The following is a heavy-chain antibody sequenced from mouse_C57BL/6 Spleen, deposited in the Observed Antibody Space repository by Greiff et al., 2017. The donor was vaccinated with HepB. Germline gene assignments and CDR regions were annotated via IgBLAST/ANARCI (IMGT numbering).Heavy chain of an antibody. V-gene: IGHV5-4*03. CDR2: ISDGGSYT. CDR1: GFTFSSYA. J-gene: IGHJ4*01. Sequence: EVKLMESGGGLVKPGGSLKLSCAASGFTFSSYAMSWVRQTPEKRLEWVATISDGGSYTYYPDNVKGRFTISRDNAKNNLYLQMSHLKSEDTAMYYCARVYGSSDYYAMDYWGQGTSVTVSS. CDR3: ARVYGSSDYYAMDY. D-gene: IGHD1-1*01.